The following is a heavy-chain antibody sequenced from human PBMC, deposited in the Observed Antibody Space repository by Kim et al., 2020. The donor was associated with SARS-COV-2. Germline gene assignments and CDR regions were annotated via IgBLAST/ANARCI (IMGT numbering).Heavy chain of an antibody. J-gene: IGHJ6*03. V-gene: IGHV1-69*04. CDR2: IIRILGIA. Sequence: SVKVSCKASGGTFSSYAISWGRQAPGQGLEWMGRIIRILGIANYAQEFQGRGTITADKYTGTAYMELSSLRSEDTAWYYCAREPIMAVAGYYYYYMDVWGKGTTVTVSS. D-gene: IGHD6-19*01. CDR1: GGTFSSYA. CDR3: AREPIMAVAGYYYYYMDV.